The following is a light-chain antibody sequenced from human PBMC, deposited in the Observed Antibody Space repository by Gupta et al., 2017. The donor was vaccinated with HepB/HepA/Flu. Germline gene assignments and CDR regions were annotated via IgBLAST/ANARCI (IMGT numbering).Light chain of an antibody. CDR3: QVWDSSTAWRV. CDR1: NIGSKN. CDR2: RDS. V-gene: IGLV3-9*01. J-gene: IGLJ2*01. Sequence: SYELTQPLSVSVALGQTARSTCGGNNIGSKNVHWYQQKPGQAPVLVIYRDSNRPSGIPERFSGSNSGNTATLTISRAQAGDEADYYCQVWDSSTAWRVFGGGTKLTVL.